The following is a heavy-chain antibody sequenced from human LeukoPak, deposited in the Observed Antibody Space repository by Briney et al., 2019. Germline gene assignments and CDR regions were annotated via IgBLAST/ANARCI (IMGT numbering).Heavy chain of an antibody. CDR1: GYTFTSYY. J-gene: IGHJ3*02. Sequence: GASVKVSCKASGYTFTSYYMHWVRQAPGQGLEWMGWINPNSGGTNYTQEFQGRVTMTRDTSISTVYMELSRLRSDDTAVYYCARVFLDAFDIWGQGTMVTVSS. D-gene: IGHD2-21*01. V-gene: IGHV1-2*02. CDR3: ARVFLDAFDI. CDR2: INPNSGGT.